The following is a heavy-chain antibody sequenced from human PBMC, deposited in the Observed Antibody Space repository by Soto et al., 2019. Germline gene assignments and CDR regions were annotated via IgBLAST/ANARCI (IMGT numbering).Heavy chain of an antibody. CDR3: ARWGGFCGGGSCSQEPTRASSYGMAV. CDR1: GYSFTSYW. J-gene: IGHJ6*02. V-gene: IGHV5-51*01. CDR2: IYPGDSDT. D-gene: IGHD2-15*01. Sequence: PGESLKISCKGSGYSFTSYWIGWVRQMPGKGLEWMGIIYPGDSDTRYSPSFQGQVTISADKSISTAYLQWSSLKASDTAMYYWARWGGFCGGGSCSQEPTRASSYGMAVWGQGPTVPVSS.